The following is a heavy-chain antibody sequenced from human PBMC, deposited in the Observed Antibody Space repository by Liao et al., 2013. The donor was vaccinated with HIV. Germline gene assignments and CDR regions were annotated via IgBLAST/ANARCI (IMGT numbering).Heavy chain of an antibody. J-gene: IGHJ3*02. D-gene: IGHD6-19*01. CDR2: ISNSGSS. CDR1: AGSISNYY. V-gene: IGHV4-4*07. Sequence: QVQLQESGPGLVKPSETLSLTCSVSAGSISNYYWTWIRQSAGKGLEWIGRISNSGSSNYNSSLKSRVTMSIDTSKSQVSLKLRSVTAADTAVYFCARVRLAVPGVDAFDIWAKGRWSPSLQ. CDR3: ARVRLAVPGVDAFDI.